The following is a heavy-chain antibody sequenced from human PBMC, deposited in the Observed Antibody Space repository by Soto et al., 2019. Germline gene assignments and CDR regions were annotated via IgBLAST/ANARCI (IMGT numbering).Heavy chain of an antibody. CDR3: AKIGDWYYYYGMDV. D-gene: IGHD2-21*02. Sequence: PGGSLRISCAASGFTFSSYAMSWVRQAPGKGLEWVSAISGSGGSTYYADSVKGRFTISRDNSKNTLYLQMNSLRAEDTAVYYCAKIGDWYYYYGMDVWGQGTTVTVS. CDR1: GFTFSSYA. V-gene: IGHV3-23*01. J-gene: IGHJ6*02. CDR2: ISGSGGST.